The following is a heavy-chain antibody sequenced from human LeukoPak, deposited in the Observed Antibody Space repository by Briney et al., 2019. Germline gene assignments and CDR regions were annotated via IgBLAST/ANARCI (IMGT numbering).Heavy chain of an antibody. J-gene: IGHJ6*02. CDR2: INSDGSST. CDR1: GFTFSGYW. Sequence: GGSLRLSCAASGFTFSGYWMHWVRQVPAKGLVWVSRINSDGSSTAYADSVKGRFTISRDNAKNTLYLQMNSLRVEDTAVYYCARDRYYGMDVWGQGTTVTVSS. V-gene: IGHV3-74*01. CDR3: ARDRYYGMDV.